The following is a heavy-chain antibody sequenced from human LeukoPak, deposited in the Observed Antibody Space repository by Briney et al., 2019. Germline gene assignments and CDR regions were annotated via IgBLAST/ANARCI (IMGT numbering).Heavy chain of an antibody. CDR1: GFTFSDYY. V-gene: IGHV3-11*01. D-gene: IGHD3-10*01. Sequence: GGSLRLSCAASGFTFSDYYMSWIRQAPGKGLEWVPYISSSGSTIYYADSVKGRFTISRDNAKNSLYLQMNSLRAEDTAVYYCASIYGSGSYSIDYWGQGTLVTVSS. CDR3: ASIYGSGSYSIDY. J-gene: IGHJ4*02. CDR2: ISSSGSTI.